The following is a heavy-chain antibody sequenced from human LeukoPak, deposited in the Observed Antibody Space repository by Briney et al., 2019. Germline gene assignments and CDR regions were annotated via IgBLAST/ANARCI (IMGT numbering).Heavy chain of an antibody. V-gene: IGHV4-39*07. CDR2: IYSSGST. CDR3: ARGAYYYGSGKIFDY. Sequence: PSETLSLTCTVSGGSLTSTSHYWDWVRQPPGKGLEWLGSIYSSGSTYYNPSLKSRVTVSFDTSKNQFSLKLSSVTAADTAVYYCARGAYYYGSGKIFDYWGQGTLVTVSS. CDR1: GGSLTSTSHY. J-gene: IGHJ4*02. D-gene: IGHD3-10*01.